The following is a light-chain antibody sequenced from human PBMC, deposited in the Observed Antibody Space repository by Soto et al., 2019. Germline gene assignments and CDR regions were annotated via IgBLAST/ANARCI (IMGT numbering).Light chain of an antibody. J-gene: IGKJ1*01. CDR1: QSVSSH. V-gene: IGKV3D-15*01. Sequence: EIRMTQSPAILSVSPGESATLSCRASQSVSSHVVWYQQKPGQAHRLLIYGASTRATGIQARFSGSGSGTEFTLTIRSLQSEDFAVYYCKQYNNWPRTFGQGTKVDIK. CDR2: GAS. CDR3: KQYNNWPRT.